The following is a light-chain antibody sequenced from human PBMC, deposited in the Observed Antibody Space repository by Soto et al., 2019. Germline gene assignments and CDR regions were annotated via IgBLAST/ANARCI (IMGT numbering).Light chain of an antibody. Sequence: QSALTQPAAVSGSPGQSITISCTGTSSDVGGYKYVSWYQQHPGKVPKLMIYDVSNRPSGVSNRFSGPKSGNTASLTISGLQAEDEADYYCSSYTSSNTVVFGGGTKLTVL. J-gene: IGLJ2*01. V-gene: IGLV2-14*03. CDR1: SSDVGGYKY. CDR2: DVS. CDR3: SSYTSSNTVV.